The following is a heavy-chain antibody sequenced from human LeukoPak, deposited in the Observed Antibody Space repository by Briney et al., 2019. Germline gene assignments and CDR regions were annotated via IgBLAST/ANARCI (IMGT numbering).Heavy chain of an antibody. CDR2: LYSGGST. J-gene: IGHJ4*02. CDR3: ARDKSCTSTSCYGWYYDS. D-gene: IGHD2-2*01. Sequence: GGSLRLSCAASGLTFSSNYMSWVRQAPGKGLEWISVLYSGGSTYYAESVSGRFTISRDNSENTLYLHMNSLRPEDTAMYYCARDKSCTSTSCYGWYYDSWGQGTLVTVSS. CDR1: GLTFSSNY. V-gene: IGHV3-53*01.